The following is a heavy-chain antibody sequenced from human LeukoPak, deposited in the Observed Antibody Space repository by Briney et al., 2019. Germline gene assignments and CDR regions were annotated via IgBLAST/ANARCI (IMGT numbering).Heavy chain of an antibody. CDR3: ARAIGSYGDSAY. CDR2: ISSSSSST. CDR1: GFTFSSFS. J-gene: IGHJ4*02. D-gene: IGHD4-17*01. Sequence: GSLRLSCAASGFTFSSFSMNWVRQAPGKGLEWISYISSSSSSTYYADSVKGRFTISRDNAKNSLYLQMNSLRAEDTAVYYCARAIGSYGDSAYWGQGTLVTVSS. V-gene: IGHV3-48*04.